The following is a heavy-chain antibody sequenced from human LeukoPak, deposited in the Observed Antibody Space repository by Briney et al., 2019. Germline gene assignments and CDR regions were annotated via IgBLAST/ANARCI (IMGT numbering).Heavy chain of an antibody. J-gene: IGHJ3*02. CDR1: GGSISSYY. CDR3: ARTQGYDFWSGYDDAFDI. CDR2: IYYSGST. Sequence: IPSETLSLTCTVSGGSISSYYWSWIRQPPGKGLEWIGYIYYSGSTNYNPSLKSRVTISLDTSKNQFSLKLSSVTAADTAVYYCARTQGYDFWSGYDDAFDIWGQGTMVTVSS. D-gene: IGHD3-3*01. V-gene: IGHV4-59*01.